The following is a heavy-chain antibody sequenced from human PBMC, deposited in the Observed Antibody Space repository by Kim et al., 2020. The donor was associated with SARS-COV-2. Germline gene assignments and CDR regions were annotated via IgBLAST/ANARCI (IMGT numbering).Heavy chain of an antibody. J-gene: IGHJ4*02. CDR1: GFTFSSYS. CDR2: ISSSSSYI. V-gene: IGHV3-21*01. CDR3: ARDGDSSWYSYFDY. D-gene: IGHD6-13*01. Sequence: GGSLRLSCAASGFTFSSYSMNWVRQAPGKGLEWVSSISSSSSYIYYADSVKGRFTISRDNAKNSLYLQMNSLRAEDTAVYYCARDGDSSWYSYFDYWGQGTLVTVSS.